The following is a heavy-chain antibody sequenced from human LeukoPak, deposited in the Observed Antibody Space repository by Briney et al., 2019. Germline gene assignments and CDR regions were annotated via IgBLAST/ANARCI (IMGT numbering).Heavy chain of an antibody. V-gene: IGHV3-48*03. CDR3: ARGFTGWVTSPIDY. D-gene: IGHD2-2*01. Sequence: GGSLRLSCAASGFTFSSYELNWVRQAPGKGPEWVSYISSSGSTIYYAESVKGRFTISRDNAKNSLSLQMNSLRAEDTAVYYCARGFTGWVTSPIDYWGQGALVTVSS. CDR1: GFTFSSYE. J-gene: IGHJ4*02. CDR2: ISSSGSTI.